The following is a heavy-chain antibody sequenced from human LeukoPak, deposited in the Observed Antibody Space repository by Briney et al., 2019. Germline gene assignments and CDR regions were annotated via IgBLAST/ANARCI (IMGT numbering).Heavy chain of an antibody. D-gene: IGHD3-10*01. CDR1: GFNFGDYN. J-gene: IGHJ4*02. CDR2: IRAKTDDGTA. V-gene: IGHV3-49*04. CDR3: TRGQLYPYGPEFDF. Sequence: GGSLRLSCTASGFNFGDYNMNWVRQAPGKGLEWVGYIRAKTDDGTADYAASVKGRFTISRDDSKSIAYLQMTGLDSEDTAVYYCTRGQLYPYGPEFDFWGQGTLVTVSS.